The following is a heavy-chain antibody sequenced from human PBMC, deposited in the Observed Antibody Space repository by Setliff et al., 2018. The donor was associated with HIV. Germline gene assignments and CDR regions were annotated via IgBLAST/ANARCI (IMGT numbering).Heavy chain of an antibody. J-gene: IGHJ4*02. CDR1: GFTVSSNY. D-gene: IGHD3-22*01. V-gene: IGHV3-66*02. Sequence: GGSLRLSCAASGFTVSSNYMSWVRQAPGKGLEWVSVIYSGGSTYYADSVKGRFTIARDNSKNTLYLQMNSLRAEDTAVYYCARDRNYYDSSGYWGYWGQGTLVTVSS. CDR3: ARDRNYYDSSGYWGY. CDR2: IYSGGST.